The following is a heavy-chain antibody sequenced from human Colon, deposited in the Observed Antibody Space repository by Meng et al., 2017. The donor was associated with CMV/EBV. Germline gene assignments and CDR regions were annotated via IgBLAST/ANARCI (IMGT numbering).Heavy chain of an antibody. D-gene: IGHD6-19*01. CDR3: ARGRIGVVGPSPGPDH. Sequence: ASVKVSCKTSGYTFNSYYMYWVRQAPGQGLEWMGWINPKSGVANYAQKFQGRVTLTRDTAISTGYMDVSGLTSDDTAIYYCARGRIGVVGPSPGPDHWGQGALVTVSS. CDR1: GYTFNSYY. CDR2: INPKSGVA. J-gene: IGHJ4*02. V-gene: IGHV1-2*02.